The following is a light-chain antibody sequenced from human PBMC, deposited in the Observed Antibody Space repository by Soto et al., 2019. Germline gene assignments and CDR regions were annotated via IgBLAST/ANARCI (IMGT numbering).Light chain of an antibody. CDR1: QSVSSSY. CDR2: GAS. CDR3: QQYGRSRT. V-gene: IGKV3-20*01. Sequence: EIVLTQSPGTLSLSPGERATLSCRASQSVSSSYLAWYQQKPGQAPRLLIYGASSRATGIPDRFSGSGSGTDFTLTISRLEPEDFAVYYCQQYGRSRTFGXGTKVDIK. J-gene: IGKJ1*01.